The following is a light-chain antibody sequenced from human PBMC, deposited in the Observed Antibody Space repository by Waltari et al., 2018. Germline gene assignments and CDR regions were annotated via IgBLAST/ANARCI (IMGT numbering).Light chain of an antibody. CDR2: AVT. CDR3: TSYTRTNTVM. Sequence: QSALTQPASVSGSPGQSITISCTGTTSDIGAYNYVSWSQQHPVKAPKLMIYAVTRWPSGVSNRFSGSKSGNTASLTISGLQAEDEADYYCTSYTRTNTVMFGGGTKVTVL. CDR1: TSDIGAYNY. V-gene: IGLV2-14*03. J-gene: IGLJ3*02.